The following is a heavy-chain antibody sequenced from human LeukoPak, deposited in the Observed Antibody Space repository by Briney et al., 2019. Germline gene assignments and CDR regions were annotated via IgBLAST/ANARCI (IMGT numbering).Heavy chain of an antibody. D-gene: IGHD2-21*02. CDR1: RFTFSSYG. J-gene: IGHJ4*02. CDR3: AKVSVVTAGY. CDR2: IWYDGSNK. Sequence: GGSLRLSCAASRFTFSSYGMHWVRQAPGKGLEWVAVIWYDGSNKFYADSVKGRFTISRDNSKNTLYLQMNSLRAEDTAVYYCAKVSVVTAGYWGQGTLVTVSS. V-gene: IGHV3-33*06.